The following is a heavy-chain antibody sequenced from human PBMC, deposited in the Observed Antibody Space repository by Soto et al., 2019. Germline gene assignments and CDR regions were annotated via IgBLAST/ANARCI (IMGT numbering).Heavy chain of an antibody. CDR2: IYYSGST. D-gene: IGHD2-15*01. CDR1: GGSISSGGYY. V-gene: IGHV4-31*03. Sequence: QVQLQESGPGLVKPSQTLSLTCTVSGGSISSGGYYWSWIRQHPGKGLEWIGYIYYSGSTYYNPSRKSRVTLSVDTSQNQFSLKLSSVTAAGTAAYYCARSDCSCGSCYSFYYCGMDVWGHGTTVTVSS. J-gene: IGHJ6*02. CDR3: ARSDCSCGSCYSFYYCGMDV.